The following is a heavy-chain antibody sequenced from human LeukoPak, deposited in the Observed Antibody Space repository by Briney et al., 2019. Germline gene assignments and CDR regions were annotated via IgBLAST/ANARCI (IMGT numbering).Heavy chain of an antibody. J-gene: IGHJ4*02. Sequence: SETLSLTCTVSGGSISTYSWSWIRQPAGKGLEWIGRIYTSGSTNYNPSLKSRVTMSLDTSKNQFSLKLGSVTAADTAAYFCARYCSGGSCYQSFDCWGQGTLVTVSS. V-gene: IGHV4-4*07. CDR3: ARYCSGGSCYQSFDC. D-gene: IGHD2-15*01. CDR2: IYTSGST. CDR1: GGSISTYS.